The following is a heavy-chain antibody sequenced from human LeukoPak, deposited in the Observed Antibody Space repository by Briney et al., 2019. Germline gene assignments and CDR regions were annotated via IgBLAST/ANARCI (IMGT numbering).Heavy chain of an antibody. CDR1: GFTFSRFT. V-gene: IGHV3-23*01. CDR2: ISGSDSST. J-gene: IGHJ4*02. CDR3: AKGGGWLYYFDY. Sequence: GGSLRLSCAASGFTFSRFTINWVRQAPGKGLEWVSGISGSDSSTYYADSVKGRFTIPRDNSKNTLYLQMNSLRAEDTAVYYCAKGGGWLYYFDYWGQGTLVTVSS. D-gene: IGHD4-23*01.